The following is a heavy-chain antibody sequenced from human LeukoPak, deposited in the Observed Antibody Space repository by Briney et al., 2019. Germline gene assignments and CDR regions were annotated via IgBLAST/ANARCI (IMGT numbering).Heavy chain of an antibody. CDR3: AKPKGVYDILTGFDY. J-gene: IGHJ4*02. CDR2: ISGSGGST. CDR1: GFTFSSYA. V-gene: IGHV3-23*01. Sequence: PGGSLRLSCAASGFTFSSYAMSWVRQAPGKGLEWVSAISGSGGSTYYADSVKGRFTISRDNSKNTLYLQMNSLRAEDTAVYYGAKPKGVYDILTGFDYWGQGTLVTVSS. D-gene: IGHD3-9*01.